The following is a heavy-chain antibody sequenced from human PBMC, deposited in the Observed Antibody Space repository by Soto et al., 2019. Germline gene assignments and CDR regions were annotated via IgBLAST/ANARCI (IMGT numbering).Heavy chain of an antibody. CDR3: ARGFSSGWYESAEYFQH. D-gene: IGHD6-19*01. CDR1: GYTFTSYG. CDR2: ISAYNGNT. Sequence: GASVKGSCKASGYTFTSYGISWVRQAPGQGLEWMGWISAYNGNTNYAQKLQGRVTMTTDTSTSTAYMELRSLRSDDTAVYYCARGFSSGWYESAEYFQHWGQGTLVTVSS. J-gene: IGHJ1*01. V-gene: IGHV1-18*01.